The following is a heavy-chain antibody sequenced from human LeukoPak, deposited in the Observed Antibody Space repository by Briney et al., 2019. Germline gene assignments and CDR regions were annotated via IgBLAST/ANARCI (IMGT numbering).Heavy chain of an antibody. CDR2: IHAGGST. D-gene: IGHD1-26*01. V-gene: IGHV4-61*02. J-gene: IGHJ5*02. CDR1: GGSIVSGTYY. Sequence: SETLSLTCTVSGGSIVSGTYYWSWIRQPAGKGLEWIGRIHAGGSTNYNPSLKSRVTISADTSKNQFSLKLSSVTAADTAVYYCAREFRKGWDWFDPWGQGTLVTVSS. CDR3: AREFRKGWDWFDP.